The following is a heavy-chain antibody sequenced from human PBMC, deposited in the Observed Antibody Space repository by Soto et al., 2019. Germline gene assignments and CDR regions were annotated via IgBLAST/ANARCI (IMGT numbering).Heavy chain of an antibody. V-gene: IGHV1-46*01. CDR1: GYTFTSYY. D-gene: IGHD3-22*01. J-gene: IGHJ4*02. CDR3: ARDLTPGVVDH. CDR2: INPSGGST. Sequence: ASVKVSCKASGYTFTSYYMHWVRQAPGQGLEWMGIINPSGGSTSYAQKFQGRVTMTTDTSTSTAYMELRSLRSDDTAVYYCARDLTPGVVDHWGQGTLVTVSS.